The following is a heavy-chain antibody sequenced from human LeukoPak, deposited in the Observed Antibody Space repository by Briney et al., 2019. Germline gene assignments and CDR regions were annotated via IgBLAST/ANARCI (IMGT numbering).Heavy chain of an antibody. Sequence: PSETLSLTCAVYGGSFSGYYWGWIRQPPGKGLEWIGEINHIGSTNYNASLKSRVIISVDMSKNQFSLTLTSVTAADTAAYYCARGLSGSYYGDYFDFWGQGTLVTVSS. CDR1: GGSFSGYY. J-gene: IGHJ4*02. CDR3: ARGLSGSYYGDYFDF. CDR2: INHIGST. V-gene: IGHV4-34*01. D-gene: IGHD1-26*01.